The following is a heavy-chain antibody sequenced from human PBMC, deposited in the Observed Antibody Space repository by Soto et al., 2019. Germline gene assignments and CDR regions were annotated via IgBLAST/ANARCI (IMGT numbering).Heavy chain of an antibody. CDR1: GGTFSRHA. CDR2: IIPIFGTA. Sequence: QVQLVQSGAEVRKPGSSVKVSCKASGGTFSRHAISWVRQAPGQGLEWMGGIIPIFGTANHAQKSQGRVTIIADESTSTVDMELSSLRSEDTAMYDCARGLGYDSNEYYYAYWFQGPLVIVSS. V-gene: IGHV1-69*01. J-gene: IGHJ4*02. CDR3: ARGLGYDSNEYYYAY. D-gene: IGHD3-22*01.